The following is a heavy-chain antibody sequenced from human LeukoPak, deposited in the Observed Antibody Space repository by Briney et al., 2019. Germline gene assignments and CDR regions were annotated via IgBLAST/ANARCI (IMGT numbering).Heavy chain of an antibody. CDR1: GGSISIGSYY. D-gene: IGHD1-26*01. J-gene: IGHJ5*02. Sequence: SETLSLTCAVSGGSISIGSYYWGWIRQPPGKGLEWIGYIYYSGSTNYNPSLKSRVTISVDTSENQFSLKVRSVTAADTAVYYCAKTYSGSRGWFDPWGQGTLVTVSS. V-gene: IGHV4-39*01. CDR3: AKTYSGSRGWFDP. CDR2: IYYSGST.